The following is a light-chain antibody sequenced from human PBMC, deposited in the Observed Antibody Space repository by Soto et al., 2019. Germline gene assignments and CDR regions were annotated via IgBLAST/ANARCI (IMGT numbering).Light chain of an antibody. CDR2: GAS. J-gene: IGKJ1*01. CDR3: QQYNSYSPWT. CDR1: QTINNN. Sequence: VMTQAPATLSVSPGERASLSCRASQTINNNVAWYQLKDGQVPRLVIYGASTRATDIPARFSGSGSGTEFTLTISSLQPEDFAIYYCQQYNSYSPWTFGQGTKVDIK. V-gene: IGKV3-15*01.